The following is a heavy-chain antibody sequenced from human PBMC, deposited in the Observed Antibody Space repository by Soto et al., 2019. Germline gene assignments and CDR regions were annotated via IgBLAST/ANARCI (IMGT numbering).Heavy chain of an antibody. Sequence: QLLESGGGLVQRGGSVRLSCAASTFTFSSYAMSWVRQAPGKGLEWVSAFTGSGGATYYADSVKGRFAISRDNSKSTLYLQMNSLRGEDTAVYYCVGSTGMLPLDYWGQGTLVTVSS. J-gene: IGHJ4*02. D-gene: IGHD5-18*01. CDR3: VGSTGMLPLDY. V-gene: IGHV3-23*01. CDR2: FTGSGGAT. CDR1: TFTFSSYA.